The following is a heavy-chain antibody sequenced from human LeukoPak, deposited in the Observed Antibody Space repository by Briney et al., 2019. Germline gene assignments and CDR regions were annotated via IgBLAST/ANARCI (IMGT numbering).Heavy chain of an antibody. CDR3: AKDGSAAGTSVCGY. CDR1: GFTFSSYG. D-gene: IGHD6-13*01. Sequence: GGSLRLSCAASGFTFSSYGMHWVRQAPGKGLEWVAVISYDGSNKYYADSVKGRFTISRDNSKNTLYLQMNSLRAEDTAVYYCAKDGSAAGTSVCGYWGQGTLVIVSS. CDR2: ISYDGSNK. V-gene: IGHV3-30*18. J-gene: IGHJ4*02.